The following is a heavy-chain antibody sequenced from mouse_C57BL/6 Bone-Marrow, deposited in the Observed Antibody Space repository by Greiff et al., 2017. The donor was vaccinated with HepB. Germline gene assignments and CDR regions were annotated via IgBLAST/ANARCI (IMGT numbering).Heavy chain of an antibody. CDR1: GYTFTEYT. CDR2: FYPGSGSI. Sequence: VKLLESGAELVKPGASVKLSCKASGYTFTEYTIHWVKQRPGQGLEWIGWFYPGSGSIKYNEKFKDKATLTADKSSSTVYMELSRMTSEDSAVYFCAGHEDALGAWFAYWGQGTLATVSA. CDR3: AGHEDALGAWFAY. V-gene: IGHV1-62-2*01. D-gene: IGHD4-1*01. J-gene: IGHJ3*01.